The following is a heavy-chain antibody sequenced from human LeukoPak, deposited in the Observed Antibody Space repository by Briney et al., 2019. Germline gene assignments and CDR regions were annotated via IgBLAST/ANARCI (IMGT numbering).Heavy chain of an antibody. V-gene: IGHV4-61*02. J-gene: IGHJ5*02. CDR3: AREWYYDILTGSPWFDP. Sequence: SETLSLTCTVSGGSISSGSYYWSWIRQPAGKGLEWIGRIYTSGSTNYNPSLKSRVTISVDTSKNQFSLKLSSVTAADTAVYYCAREWYYDILTGSPWFDPWGQGTLVTVSS. CDR1: GGSISSGSYY. D-gene: IGHD3-9*01. CDR2: IYTSGST.